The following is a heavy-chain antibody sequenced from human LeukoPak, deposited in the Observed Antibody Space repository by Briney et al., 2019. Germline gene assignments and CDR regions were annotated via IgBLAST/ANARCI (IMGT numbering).Heavy chain of an antibody. J-gene: IGHJ3*02. V-gene: IGHV4-31*11. CDR3: ARARYGGQRSAFDI. CDR1: GGSFSGYY. D-gene: IGHD4-23*01. CDR2: IYYSGST. Sequence: PSETLSLTCAVYGGSFSGYYWSWIRQHPGKGLEWIGYIYYSGSTYYNPSLKSRVTISVDTSKNQFSLKLSSVTAADTAVYYCARARYGGQRSAFDIWGQGTMVTVSS.